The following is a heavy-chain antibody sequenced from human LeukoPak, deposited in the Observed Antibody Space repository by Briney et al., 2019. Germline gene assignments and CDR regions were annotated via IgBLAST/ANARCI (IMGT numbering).Heavy chain of an antibody. D-gene: IGHD2-15*01. CDR1: GFTFSSYG. Sequence: GGSLRLSCAASGFTFSSYGMRWVRQAPGKGLEWVAVIWYDGSNKYYADSVKGRFTISRDNSKNTLYLQMNSLRAEDTAVYYCAKDRWPVVYDYWGQGTLVTVSS. CDR3: AKDRWPVVYDY. V-gene: IGHV3-33*06. J-gene: IGHJ4*02. CDR2: IWYDGSNK.